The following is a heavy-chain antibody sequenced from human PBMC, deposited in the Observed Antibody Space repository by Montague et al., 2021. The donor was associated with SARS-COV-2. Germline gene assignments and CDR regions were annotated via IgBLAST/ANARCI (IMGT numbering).Heavy chain of an antibody. Sequence: SETLSLTCTVSGGSISSSSYYWGWIRQPPGKGLEWIGSIYYSGSTYYNPYLKSRVTISVDTSKNQFSLKLSSVTAADTAVYYCASPTYYCDSSGSDALDIWGQGTMVTVSS. V-gene: IGHV4-39*01. CDR1: GGSISSSSYY. J-gene: IGHJ3*02. CDR3: ASPTYYCDSSGSDALDI. D-gene: IGHD3-22*01. CDR2: IYYSGST.